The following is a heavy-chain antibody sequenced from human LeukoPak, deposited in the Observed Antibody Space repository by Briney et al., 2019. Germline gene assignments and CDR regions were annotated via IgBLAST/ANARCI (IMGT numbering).Heavy chain of an antibody. CDR2: FSSSGANT. J-gene: IGHJ6*01. Sequence: GGPLLLSCAASGFPFSSYAVTWGRPAPGEGLEWGSTFSSSGANTYYAVSGKGPFTISRDNSKNTLFLKMHTQRAEDTAVYYCAKDHYPAAVPNYCYGMDVWGHGTTVTVSS. CDR1: GFPFSSYA. V-gene: IGHV3-23*01. D-gene: IGHD6-13*01. CDR3: AKDHYPAAVPNYCYGMDV.